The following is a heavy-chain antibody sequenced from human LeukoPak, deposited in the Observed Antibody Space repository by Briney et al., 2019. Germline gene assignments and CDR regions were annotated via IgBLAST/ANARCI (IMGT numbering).Heavy chain of an antibody. D-gene: IGHD3-22*01. CDR2: IYYSGST. J-gene: IGHJ4*02. Sequence: SEILSLTCTVSGGSISSYYWSWIRQPPGKGLEWIGYIYYSGSTNYNPSLKSRVTISVDTSKNQFSLKLSSVTAADTAVYYCGGNYYDSSGYYPIWFWGQGTLVTVSS. CDR1: GGSISSYY. V-gene: IGHV4-59*01. CDR3: GGNYYDSSGYYPIWF.